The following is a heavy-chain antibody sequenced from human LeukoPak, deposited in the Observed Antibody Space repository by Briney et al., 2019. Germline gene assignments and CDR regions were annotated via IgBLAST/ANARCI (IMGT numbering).Heavy chain of an antibody. D-gene: IGHD4-17*01. CDR1: GFTFSSYS. Sequence: GGSLRLSCAASGFTFSSYSMNWVRQAPGKGLEWVSSISSSSSYIYYADSVKGRFTISRDNAKNSLYLQMNSLRAEDTAVYYCARDQSYTSTVTERNAFDIWGQGTMATVSS. CDR3: ARDQSYTSTVTERNAFDI. J-gene: IGHJ3*02. CDR2: ISSSSSYI. V-gene: IGHV3-21*01.